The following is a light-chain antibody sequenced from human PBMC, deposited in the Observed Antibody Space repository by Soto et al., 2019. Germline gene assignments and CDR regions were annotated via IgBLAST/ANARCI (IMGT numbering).Light chain of an antibody. V-gene: IGKV1-5*01. CDR1: QSIITW. CDR3: QQYHTFSIA. CDR2: DSS. Sequence: DIQMTQSPSTLSASVGDSVTVTFLASQSIITWLAWYQQKPGRAPKLLIYDSSSLESGVPSRFSGSGSGTDFTLTISGLQPDDFATYYCQQYHTFSIAFGQGTRLEIK. J-gene: IGKJ5*01.